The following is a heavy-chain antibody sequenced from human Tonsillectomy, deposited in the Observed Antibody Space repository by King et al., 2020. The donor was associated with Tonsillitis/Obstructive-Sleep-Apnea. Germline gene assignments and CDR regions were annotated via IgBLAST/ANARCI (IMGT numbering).Heavy chain of an antibody. CDR3: AQVRGG. CDR1: PANGHY. D-gene: IGHD3-10*01. CDR2: IDPNSAGT. J-gene: IGHJ4*02. V-gene: IGHV1-2*02. Sequence: VQLVESGAEVKKPGASVKVSFTPSPANGHYVHWVRQAPGQGLEWMGWIDPNSAGTKYAQKFQDRVTMTRDTSINTAYMELSSLSSDDTAVYYCAQVRGGWGQGTLLTVSS.